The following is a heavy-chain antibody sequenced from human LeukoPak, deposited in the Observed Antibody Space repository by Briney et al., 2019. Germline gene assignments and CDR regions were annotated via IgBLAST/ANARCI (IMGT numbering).Heavy chain of an antibody. V-gene: IGHV4-4*07. J-gene: IGHJ4*02. CDR3: ARENSGSYREFDY. CDR1: GGSISSYY. D-gene: IGHD1-26*01. CDR2: IYTSGST. Sequence: SETLSLTCTVSGGSISSYYWSWIRQPAGKGLEWIGRIYTSGSTNYNASLKSRVSMSVDTSKYQFSLKLSSVTAADTAVFYCARENSGSYREFDYWGQGTLVTVSS.